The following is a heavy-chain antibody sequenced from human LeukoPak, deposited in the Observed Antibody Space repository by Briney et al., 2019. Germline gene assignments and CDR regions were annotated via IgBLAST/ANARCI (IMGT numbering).Heavy chain of an antibody. V-gene: IGHV4-4*02. CDR1: GGSISSNNW. J-gene: IGHJ4*02. CDR3: ARDRRGGSSWSKESNFDF. D-gene: IGHD6-13*01. Sequence: SETLSLTCAVSGGSISSNNWWSWVRQPPGKGLEWIGEIYHSGATNYNPSLKSRVTISVDKSKKQFSLRLNSVTAADTAVYYCARDRRGGSSWSKESNFDFWGQGTLVIVPS. CDR2: IYHSGAT.